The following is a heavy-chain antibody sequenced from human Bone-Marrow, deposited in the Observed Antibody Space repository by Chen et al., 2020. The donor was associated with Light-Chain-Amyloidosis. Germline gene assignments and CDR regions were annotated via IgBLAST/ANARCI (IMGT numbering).Heavy chain of an antibody. Sequence: EVQLVESGGGLVQPGGSLRLSCATSGFNFSSFGMSWVRQAPGKGLEWVSTVSGRTVSTYYAGAVKGRFTSTRDNNKSTLYLQMNSLRAWDSAVYFCTRKRGSFDFWGQGSLVPVSS. J-gene: IGHJ4*02. CDR1: GFNFSSFG. V-gene: IGHV3-23*04. CDR3: TRKRGSFDF. D-gene: IGHD3-10*01. CDR2: VSGRTVST.